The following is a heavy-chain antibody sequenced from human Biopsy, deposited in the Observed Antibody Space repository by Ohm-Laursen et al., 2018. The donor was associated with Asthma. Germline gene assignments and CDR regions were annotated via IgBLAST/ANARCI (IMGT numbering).Heavy chain of an antibody. J-gene: IGHJ4*02. Sequence: SDTLSLTCTVSGGSMTSGGHTWSWIRQHPGKGLEWIGYIYYSGSTYYNPSLKSRVTISVDTSKNQFSLNLSSVTAADTAVYYCARWGSFGFDYWGQGTLVTVSS. CDR3: ARWGSFGFDY. D-gene: IGHD7-27*01. CDR1: GGSMTSGGHT. V-gene: IGHV4-31*03. CDR2: IYYSGST.